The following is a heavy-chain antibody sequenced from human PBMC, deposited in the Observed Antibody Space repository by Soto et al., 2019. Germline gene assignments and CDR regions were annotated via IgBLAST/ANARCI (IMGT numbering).Heavy chain of an antibody. CDR2: IYYSGST. Sequence: QVQLQESGPGLVKPSQTLSLTCTVSGGSISSGDYYWSWIRQPPGKGLEWIGYIYYSGSTYYNPSLKSRVTISVDTSKNQFSLKLSSVTAADTAVYDWARAPRSYYGMDVWGQGTTVTVSS. CDR3: ARAPRSYYGMDV. V-gene: IGHV4-30-4*01. CDR1: GGSISSGDYY. J-gene: IGHJ6*02.